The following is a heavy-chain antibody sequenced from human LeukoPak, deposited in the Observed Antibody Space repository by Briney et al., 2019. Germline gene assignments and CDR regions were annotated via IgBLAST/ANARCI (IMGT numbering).Heavy chain of an antibody. CDR3: ARELLLSEYYYYMDV. V-gene: IGHV4-59*12. D-gene: IGHD3-22*01. Sequence: PSETLSLTCTVSGGSISSYYWSWIRQPPGKGLEWIGSIYYSGSTYYNPSLKSRVTISVDTSKNQFSLKLSSVTAADTAVYYCARELLLSEYYYYMDVWGKGTTVTVSS. CDR1: GGSISSYY. CDR2: IYYSGST. J-gene: IGHJ6*03.